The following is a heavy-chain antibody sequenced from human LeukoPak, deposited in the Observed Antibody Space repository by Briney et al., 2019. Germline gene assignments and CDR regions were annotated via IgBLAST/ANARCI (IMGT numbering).Heavy chain of an antibody. D-gene: IGHD6-19*01. Sequence: GGSLRLSCAAAGFTFSNHAMSWVRQAPGKGLEWVSAISGRGGNTYYADSVKGRFTISRDNSKNTLYLQMNSLRAEDTALYYCAKDLYSSGWCLGDYWSQGTLVTVSS. V-gene: IGHV3-23*01. CDR1: GFTFSNHA. CDR2: ISGRGGNT. J-gene: IGHJ4*02. CDR3: AKDLYSSGWCLGDY.